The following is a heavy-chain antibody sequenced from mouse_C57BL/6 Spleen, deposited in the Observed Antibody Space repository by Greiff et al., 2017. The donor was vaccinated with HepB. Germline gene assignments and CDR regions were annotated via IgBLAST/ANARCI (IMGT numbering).Heavy chain of an antibody. CDR1: GFTFSDYY. Sequence: EVQLVESGGGLVQPGGSLKLSCAASGFTFSDYYMYWVRQTPEKRLEWVAYISNGGGSTYYPDTVKGRFTISRDNAKNTLYLQMSRLKSEDTAMYYCARHILLHWYFDVWGTGTTVTVSS. D-gene: IGHD1-1*01. CDR2: ISNGGGST. V-gene: IGHV5-12*01. J-gene: IGHJ1*03. CDR3: ARHILLHWYFDV.